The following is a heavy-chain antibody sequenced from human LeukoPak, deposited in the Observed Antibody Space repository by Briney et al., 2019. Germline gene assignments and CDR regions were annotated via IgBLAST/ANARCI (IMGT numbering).Heavy chain of an antibody. CDR1: GFPFNSYS. V-gene: IGHV3-48*01. J-gene: IGHJ2*01. D-gene: IGHD2-8*01. Sequence: GGSLRLSCAASGFPFNSYSMNWVRQAPGKGLEWVSYINSGSTTIYSADSVKGRFAISTDNAKNSLFLQMNSLRAEDTAVYYCARSRTSNRYFDLWGRGTLVTVSS. CDR2: INSGSTTI. CDR3: ARSRTSNRYFDL.